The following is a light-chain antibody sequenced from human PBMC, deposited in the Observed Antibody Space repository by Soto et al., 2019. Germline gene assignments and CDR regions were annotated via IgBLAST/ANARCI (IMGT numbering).Light chain of an antibody. CDR1: QSISTY. V-gene: IGKV1-39*01. Sequence: IHLTQSPSSLSASVGHRVTITCRASQSISTYLNWYQHKQGKAPKLLIYAASSLQSGVPSRFSGSGVGTDFNLTISSLQPEDFAAYYCQQSYSTPWAFGQGTKVDIK. CDR3: QQSYSTPWA. CDR2: AAS. J-gene: IGKJ1*01.